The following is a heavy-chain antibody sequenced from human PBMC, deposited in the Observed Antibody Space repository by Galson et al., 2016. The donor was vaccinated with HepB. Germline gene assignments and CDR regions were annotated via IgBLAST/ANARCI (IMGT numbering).Heavy chain of an antibody. CDR2: IYSGGDT. V-gene: IGHV3-53*01. CDR3: ARGSDLGSF. Sequence: SLRLSCAASGFTVSRNYMNWVRQAPGQGLEWVSVIYSGGDTYYADSVKGRFTISRDNSKNTLYFQMNSLRAEDTAVYYCARGSDLGSFWGQGTLVTVSS. CDR1: GFTVSRNY. D-gene: IGHD1-26*01. J-gene: IGHJ4*02.